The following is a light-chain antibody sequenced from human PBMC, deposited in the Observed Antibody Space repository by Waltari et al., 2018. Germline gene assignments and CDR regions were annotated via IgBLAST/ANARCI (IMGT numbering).Light chain of an antibody. V-gene: IGLV2-23*02. Sequence: SALTQPASVSASPGQSITISCTGTSIDFGGYNFVSWYQQHPGKAPQVIIFEISKRPSGVSNRFSGSKSGNTASLTISGLQAEDEANYYCCAYVGYSTWVFGGGTKLTVV. CDR3: CAYVGYSTWV. CDR1: SIDFGGYNF. J-gene: IGLJ3*02. CDR2: EIS.